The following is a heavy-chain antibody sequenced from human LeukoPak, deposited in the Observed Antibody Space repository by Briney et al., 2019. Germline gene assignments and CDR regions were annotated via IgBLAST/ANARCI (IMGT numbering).Heavy chain of an antibody. CDR3: AKLGKTARFHIFPYYFDY. D-gene: IGHD6-6*01. J-gene: IGHJ4*02. CDR1: GFTFDDYG. V-gene: IGHV3-20*04. CDR2: INWNGGST. Sequence: PGGSLRLSCAASGFTFDDYGMSWVRQAPGKGLEWVSGINWNGGSTDYADSVKGRFTISRDNSKNTLYLQMNSLRAEDTAVYYCAKLGKTARFHIFPYYFDYWGQGTLVTVSS.